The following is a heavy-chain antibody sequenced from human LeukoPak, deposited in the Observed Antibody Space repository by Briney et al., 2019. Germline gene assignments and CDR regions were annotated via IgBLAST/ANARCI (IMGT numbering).Heavy chain of an antibody. D-gene: IGHD2-21*02. V-gene: IGHV3-74*01. CDR2: IKSDDSST. CDR1: GFTFSSYW. Sequence: PGGSLRLSCAASGFTFSSYWMHWVRQAPGKGLVWVSRIKSDDSSTDYADSVKGRFTISRDNAKNTLYLRMNSLRVEDMAVYYCTAIRPDYWGRGTLVTVS. CDR3: TAIRPDY. J-gene: IGHJ4*02.